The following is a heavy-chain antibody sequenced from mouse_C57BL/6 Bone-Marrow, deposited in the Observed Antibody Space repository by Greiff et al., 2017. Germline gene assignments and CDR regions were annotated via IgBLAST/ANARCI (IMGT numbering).Heavy chain of an antibody. CDR2: IHPNSGST. CDR1: GYTFTSYW. Sequence: VQLQQPGAELVKPGASVKLSCKASGYTFTSYWMHWVKQRPGQGLEWIGMIHPNSGSTNYNEKFKSKATLTVDKSSSTAYMQLSSLTSEDSAVYHCAEMGGFYWYFDVWGTGTTVTVSS. D-gene: IGHD2-3*01. CDR3: AEMGGFYWYFDV. V-gene: IGHV1-64*01. J-gene: IGHJ1*03.